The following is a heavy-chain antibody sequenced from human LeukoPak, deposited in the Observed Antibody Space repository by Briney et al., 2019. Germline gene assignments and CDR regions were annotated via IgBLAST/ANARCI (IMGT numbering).Heavy chain of an antibody. CDR1: GFTFSSYG. J-gene: IGHJ4*02. Sequence: GGSLRLSCAASGFTFSSYGMSWVRQAPGKGLEWVSAISGSGGSTYYADSVKGRFTISRDNSKNTLYLQMNSLRVEDTAVYYCARAPTFSGWFDYWGQGTLVTVSS. CDR3: ARAPTFSGWFDY. CDR2: ISGSGGST. V-gene: IGHV3-23*01. D-gene: IGHD6-19*01.